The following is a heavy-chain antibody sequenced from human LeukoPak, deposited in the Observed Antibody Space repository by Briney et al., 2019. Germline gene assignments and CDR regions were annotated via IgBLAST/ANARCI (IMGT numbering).Heavy chain of an antibody. CDR1: GFTFGDYA. D-gene: IGHD5-12*01. J-gene: IGHJ6*01. V-gene: IGHV3-49*04. CDR3: TAYDTSDYYGTDV. CDR2: IRSKAYGGTT. Sequence: GGSLRLSCTASGFTFGDYAMTWVRQAPGKGLEWVGFIRSKAYGGTTEFAASVKGRFIISRDDSKSIAYLQMNSLKTEDTAVYYCTAYDTSDYYGTDVWGQRTTVTVSA.